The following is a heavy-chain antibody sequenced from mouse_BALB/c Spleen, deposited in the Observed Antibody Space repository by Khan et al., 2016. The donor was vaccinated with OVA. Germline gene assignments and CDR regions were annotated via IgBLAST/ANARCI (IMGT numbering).Heavy chain of an antibody. Sequence: QMQLEESGPGLAAPSQSLSITCTISGFSLTNYGVHWVRQPPGKGLEWLVVIWSDGSTTYNSALKSRLTITKDNSQSQVFLKMNSLQTDDTAIYFCARQPYYHYNILDYWGQGTSGTVSS. J-gene: IGHJ4*01. CDR1: GFSLTNYG. V-gene: IGHV2-6-1*01. CDR3: ARQPYYHYNILDY. CDR2: IWSDGST. D-gene: IGHD2-4*01.